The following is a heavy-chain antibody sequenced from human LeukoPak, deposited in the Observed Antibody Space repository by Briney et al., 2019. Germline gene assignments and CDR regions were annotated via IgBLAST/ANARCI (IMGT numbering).Heavy chain of an antibody. D-gene: IGHD2-15*01. V-gene: IGHV1-2*02. Sequence: EDSVKVSCKASGYTFSGTGWYLYWLRQAPGQGLECMGWIYPYTGATHYAQKFQGRVAMTRDTSISTAYMELSRLRPDDTAVYYCARDGPAQVVDFDYWGQGTLVTVSS. CDR1: GYTFSGTGWY. CDR2: IYPYTGAT. CDR3: ARDGPAQVVDFDY. J-gene: IGHJ4*02.